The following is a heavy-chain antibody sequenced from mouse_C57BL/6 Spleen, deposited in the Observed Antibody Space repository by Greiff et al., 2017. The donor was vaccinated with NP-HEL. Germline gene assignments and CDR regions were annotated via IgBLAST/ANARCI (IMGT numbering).Heavy chain of an antibody. D-gene: IGHD2-4*01. CDR2: IDPSDSYT. CDR3: ARENGRDYDTAWFAY. CDR1: GYTFTSYW. J-gene: IGHJ3*01. V-gene: IGHV1-50*01. Sequence: VQLQQPGAELVKPGASVKLSCKASGYTFTSYWMQWVKQRPGQGLEWIGEIDPSDSYTNYNQKFKGKATLTVDTSSSTAYMQLSSLTSEDSAVYYCARENGRDYDTAWFAYWGQGTLVTVSA.